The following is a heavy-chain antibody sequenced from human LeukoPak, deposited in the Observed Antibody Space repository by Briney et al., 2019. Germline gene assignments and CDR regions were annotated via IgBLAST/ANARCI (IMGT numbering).Heavy chain of an antibody. D-gene: IGHD3-3*01. CDR3: ARDAFGVVIIDY. V-gene: IGHV3-48*02. CDR2: ISSSSSTI. CDR1: GFTXSSYS. J-gene: IGHJ4*02. Sequence: GSLRLSCXASGFTXSSYSMNWVRQAPGKGLEWVSYISSSSSTIYYADSVKGRFTISRDNAKNSLYLQMNSLRDEDTAVYYCARDAFGVVIIDYWGQGTLVTVSS.